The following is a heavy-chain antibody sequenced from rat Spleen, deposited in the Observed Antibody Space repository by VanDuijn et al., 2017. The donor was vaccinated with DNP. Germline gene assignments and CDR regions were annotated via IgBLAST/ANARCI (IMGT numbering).Heavy chain of an antibody. CDR3: AKFPVSYGLSYFDY. CDR2: ISSEGGSA. D-gene: IGHD1-6*01. V-gene: IGHV5-31*01. CDR1: GVIFSNYW. Sequence: EVQLVESGGGPVQPGRSLKLSCVASGVIFSNYWMTWIRQAPGKGLEWVASISSEGGSAYYPDSVEGRFTISRDNAKSSLYMQMDSLRSEDTSTYYCAKFPVSYGLSYFDYWGQGVMVTVSS. J-gene: IGHJ2*01.